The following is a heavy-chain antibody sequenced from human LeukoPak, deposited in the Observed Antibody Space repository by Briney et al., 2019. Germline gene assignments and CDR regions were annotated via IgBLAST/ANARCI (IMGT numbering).Heavy chain of an antibody. CDR3: AAVFGSGYYYYFDY. CDR1: GFTFTSSS. CDR2: IAVGSGNT. Sequence: KISCKASGFTFTSSSMQWVRQARGQRLEWIGWIAVGSGNTNYAQKFQGRVTITRDMSASTAYMELSSLRSEDTAVYYCAAVFGSGYYYYFDYWGRGTLVTVSS. V-gene: IGHV1-58*02. D-gene: IGHD3-22*01. J-gene: IGHJ4*02.